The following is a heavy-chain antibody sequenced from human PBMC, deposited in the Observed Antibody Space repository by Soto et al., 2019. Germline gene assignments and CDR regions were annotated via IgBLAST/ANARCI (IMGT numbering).Heavy chain of an antibody. Sequence: ASVKVSCKASCYTFTSYGISWGRQAPGQGLEWMGWISAYNGNTNYAQKLQGRVTMTTDTSTSTDYIELRSPRSDDTAVYYCARGLFVIAAAGSDFQHWGQVTLVTVSS. CDR1: CYTFTSYG. CDR3: ARGLFVIAAAGSDFQH. D-gene: IGHD6-13*01. J-gene: IGHJ1*01. CDR2: ISAYNGNT. V-gene: IGHV1-18*01.